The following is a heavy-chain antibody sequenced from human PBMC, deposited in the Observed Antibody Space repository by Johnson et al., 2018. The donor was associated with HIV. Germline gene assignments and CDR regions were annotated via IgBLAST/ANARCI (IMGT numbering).Heavy chain of an antibody. CDR1: GFTFSSYV. J-gene: IGHJ3*02. D-gene: IGHD2/OR15-2a*01. CDR3: AKAQAFRGAFDI. V-gene: IGHV3-30*04. Sequence: QVQLVESGGGVVQPGRSLRLSCAASGFTFSSYVMHWVRQAPGKGLEWVAVISYDGSNKYYADSVKGRFTISRDNSKNTLYLQMNSLRAEDTAVYYCAKAQAFRGAFDIWGQGTMVIVSS. CDR2: ISYDGSNK.